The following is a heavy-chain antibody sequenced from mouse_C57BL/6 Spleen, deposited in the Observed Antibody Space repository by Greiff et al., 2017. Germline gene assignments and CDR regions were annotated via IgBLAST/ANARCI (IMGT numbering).Heavy chain of an antibody. CDR3: AITTVVAPHFDY. Sequence: QVQLKQSGAELARPGASVKLSCKASGYTFTSYGISWVKQRTGQGLEWIGEIYPRSGNTYYNEKFKGKATLTADKSSSTAYMELRSLTSEDSAVYFCAITTVVAPHFDYWGQGTTLTVSS. CDR2: IYPRSGNT. V-gene: IGHV1-81*01. J-gene: IGHJ2*01. CDR1: GYTFTSYG. D-gene: IGHD1-1*01.